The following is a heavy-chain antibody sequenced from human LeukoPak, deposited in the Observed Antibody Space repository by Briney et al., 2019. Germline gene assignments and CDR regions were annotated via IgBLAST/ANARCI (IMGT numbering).Heavy chain of an antibody. Sequence: GGSLRLSCAASGLNVSTNNMNWVRQAPGKGLEWVSAIYRDGSTLNANSVKGRFTISRDSSKNTLYLQMNSLRAEDTAVYYCARVLSLWGQVDILTGYYWFDPWGQGTLVTVSS. CDR1: GLNVSTNN. CDR2: IYRDGST. CDR3: ARVLSLWGQVDILTGYYWFDP. D-gene: IGHD3-9*01. J-gene: IGHJ5*02. V-gene: IGHV3-53*01.